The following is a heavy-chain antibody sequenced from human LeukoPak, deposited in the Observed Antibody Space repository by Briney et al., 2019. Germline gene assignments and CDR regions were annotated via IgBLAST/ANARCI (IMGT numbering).Heavy chain of an antibody. V-gene: IGHV4-59*01. CDR3: ARGFQDPGVFDI. J-gene: IGHJ3*02. D-gene: IGHD2-15*01. CDR1: GGSISSYY. CDR2: IYDSGST. Sequence: SETLSLTCTVSGGSISSYYWSWIRQPPGKVLEWIGYIYDSGSTNYNPSLKSRVTISEVTSENQFSLELSSVTAADTAVYYCARGFQDPGVFDIWGQGTMVTVSS.